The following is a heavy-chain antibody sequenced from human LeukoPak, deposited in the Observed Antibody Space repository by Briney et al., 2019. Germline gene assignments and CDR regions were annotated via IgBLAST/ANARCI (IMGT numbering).Heavy chain of an antibody. CDR2: INPSSGGT. J-gene: IGHJ3*02. CDR1: GYTFTGYY. Sequence: ASVKVSCKASGYTFTGYYMHWVRQAPGQGLEWMGWINPSSGGTNYAQKLQGRVTMTTDTSTSTAYMELRSLRSDDTAVYYCARDIVGATRGSAFDIWGQGTMVTVSS. D-gene: IGHD1-26*01. V-gene: IGHV1-2*02. CDR3: ARDIVGATRGSAFDI.